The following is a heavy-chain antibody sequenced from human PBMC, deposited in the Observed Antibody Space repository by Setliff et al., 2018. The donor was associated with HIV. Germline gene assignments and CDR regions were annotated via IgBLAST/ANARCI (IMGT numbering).Heavy chain of an antibody. Sequence: ETLSLTCSVSGGSISSYYWSWIRQPAGKGLEWIGRIYARGGTNYDPSLKRRITISVYTSKNQFSLRLISVIAADTAVYYCARGPPGSSIGWYVGYWGQGTLVT. CDR2: IYARGGT. J-gene: IGHJ4*02. CDR1: GGSISSYY. D-gene: IGHD6-19*01. CDR3: ARGPPGSSIGWYVGY. V-gene: IGHV4-4*07.